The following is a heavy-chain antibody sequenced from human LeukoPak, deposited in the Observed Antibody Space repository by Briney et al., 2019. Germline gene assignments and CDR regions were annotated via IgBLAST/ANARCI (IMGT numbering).Heavy chain of an antibody. J-gene: IGHJ4*02. CDR2: ISAYNGNT. Sequence: ASVKVSCKAPGYTFSSYGIGWVRQAPGQGLEWMGWISAYNGNTNYAPKLQGRVTITRNTSISTAYMELSSLRSEDTAVYYCARGYGFGEADFDYWGQGTLVTVSS. CDR3: ARGYGFGEADFDY. CDR1: GYTFSSYG. V-gene: IGHV1-18*01. D-gene: IGHD3-10*01.